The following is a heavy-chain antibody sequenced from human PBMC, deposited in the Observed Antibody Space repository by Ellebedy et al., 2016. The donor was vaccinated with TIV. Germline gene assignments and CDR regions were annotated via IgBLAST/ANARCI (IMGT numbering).Heavy chain of an antibody. CDR1: GSTFSSYA. V-gene: IGHV3-43*02. D-gene: IGHD1-26*01. CDR2: MSWDGGST. Sequence: GESLKISCAASGSTFSSYAMSWLRQAPGKGLEWVSLMSWDGGSTYYADSVKGRFTISSDNSKNSLYLQMNSLRTEDTALYYCVQSRRGSYYFYFDYWGQGTLVTVSS. J-gene: IGHJ4*02. CDR3: VQSRRGSYYFYFDY.